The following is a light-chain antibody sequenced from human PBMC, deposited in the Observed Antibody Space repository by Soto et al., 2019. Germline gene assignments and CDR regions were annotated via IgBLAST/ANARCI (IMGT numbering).Light chain of an antibody. CDR3: QQYKNGWT. CDR1: QSVSSN. CDR2: GAS. V-gene: IGKV3-15*01. Sequence: DIGMTQSPTTLSMSPGERATLSCRASQSVSSNLAWYQQKPGQAPRLLIYGASTRATGIPATFSGGGSGTEFTLTISSLQSEDFAIYSCQQYKNGWTFGQGNKVDIK. J-gene: IGKJ1*01.